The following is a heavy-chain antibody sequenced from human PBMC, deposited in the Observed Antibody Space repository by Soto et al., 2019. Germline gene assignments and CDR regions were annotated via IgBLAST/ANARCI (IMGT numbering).Heavy chain of an antibody. J-gene: IGHJ4*02. CDR1: GGTFSSYA. CDR2: IIPIFGTA. D-gene: IGHD6-6*01. CDR3: ARTLEASSIAAPWYYLDY. Sequence: SVKVSCKASGGTFSSYAISWVRQAPGQGLEWMGGIIPIFGTANYAQKFQGRVTITADESTSAAYMELSSLRSEDTAVYYCARTLEASSIAAPWYYLDYWGQGTLVTVSS. V-gene: IGHV1-69*13.